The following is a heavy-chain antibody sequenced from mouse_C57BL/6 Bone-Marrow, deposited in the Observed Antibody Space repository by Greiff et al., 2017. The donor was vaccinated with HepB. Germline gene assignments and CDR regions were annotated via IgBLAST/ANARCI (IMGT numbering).Heavy chain of an antibody. J-gene: IGHJ3*01. CDR2: INPSTGGT. Sequence: ESGPELVKPGASVKIPCKASGYSFTGYYMNWVKQSPEKSLEWIGEINPSTGGTTYNQKFKAKATLTVDKSSSTAYMQLKSLTSEDSAVYYCARRGGSSRSWFAYWGQGTLVTVSA. V-gene: IGHV1-42*01. CDR3: ARRGGSSRSWFAY. D-gene: IGHD1-1*01. CDR1: GYSFTGYY.